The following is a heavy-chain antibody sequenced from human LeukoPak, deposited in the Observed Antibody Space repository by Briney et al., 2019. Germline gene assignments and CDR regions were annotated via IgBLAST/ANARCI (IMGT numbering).Heavy chain of an antibody. D-gene: IGHD1-26*01. CDR2: IYSGGST. Sequence: GGSLRLSCAASGFTVSSNYMSWVRQAPGKGLEWVSVIYSGGSTYYADSVKGRFTISRDNSKNTLYLQMNSLRAEDTAVYYCARPPGGSYFWFDPWGQGTLVTVSS. J-gene: IGHJ5*02. V-gene: IGHV3-53*05. CDR1: GFTVSSNY. CDR3: ARPPGGSYFWFDP.